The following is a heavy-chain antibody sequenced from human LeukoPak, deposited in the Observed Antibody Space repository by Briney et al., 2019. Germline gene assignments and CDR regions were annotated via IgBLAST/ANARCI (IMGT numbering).Heavy chain of an antibody. CDR2: MNPNSGNT. Sequence: ASVKVSCXASGYTFTSYDINWVRQATGQGLEWMEWMNPNSGNTGYAQKFQGRVTMTRNTSISTAYMELSSLRSEDTAVYYCARAPPRFDYYGSGRRVIARWFDPWGQGTLVTVSS. D-gene: IGHD3-10*01. V-gene: IGHV1-8*01. CDR3: ARAPPRFDYYGSGRRVIARWFDP. CDR1: GYTFTSYD. J-gene: IGHJ5*02.